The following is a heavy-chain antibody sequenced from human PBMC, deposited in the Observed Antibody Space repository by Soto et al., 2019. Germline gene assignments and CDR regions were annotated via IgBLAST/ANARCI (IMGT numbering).Heavy chain of an antibody. CDR3: TRIVSSGWYYY. CDR1: GFTFSGSA. J-gene: IGHJ4*02. D-gene: IGHD6-19*01. Sequence: ESGGGLVQPGGSLKLSCAASGFTFSGSAMHWVRQASGKGLEWVGRIRSKANSYATAYAASVKGRFTISRDDSKNTAYLQMNSLKTEDTAVYYCTRIVSSGWYYYWGQGTLVTVSS. CDR2: IRSKANSYAT. V-gene: IGHV3-73*01.